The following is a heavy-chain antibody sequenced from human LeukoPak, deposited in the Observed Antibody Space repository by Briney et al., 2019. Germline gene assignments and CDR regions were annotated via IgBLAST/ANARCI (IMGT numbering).Heavy chain of an antibody. D-gene: IGHD3-10*01. CDR1: GFTFSSYA. V-gene: IGHV3-23*01. Sequence: GGSLRLSCGASGFTFSSYAMSWVRQAPGKGLEWVSAISGSGGSTYYADSVKGRFTISRDNSKNTLYLQMNSLRAEDTAVYYCAKDGLLWFGELLQVYFDYWGQGTLVTVSA. J-gene: IGHJ4*02. CDR2: ISGSGGST. CDR3: AKDGLLWFGELLQVYFDY.